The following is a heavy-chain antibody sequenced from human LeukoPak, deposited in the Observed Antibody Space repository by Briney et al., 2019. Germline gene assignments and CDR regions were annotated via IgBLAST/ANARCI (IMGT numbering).Heavy chain of an antibody. Sequence: SVRVSCAASGGTFKNYAIGWVRQAPGQGLEWMGGIIPIHDTPNFARKFQGRLTITADESTSTTYMELSSLRSEDTAMYYCARARGVWPSNRPSRYYYGMDVWGQGTTVTVSS. CDR2: IIPIHDTP. CDR1: GGTFKNYA. CDR3: ARARGVWPSNRPSRYYYGMDV. D-gene: IGHD2-21*01. V-gene: IGHV1-69*13. J-gene: IGHJ6*02.